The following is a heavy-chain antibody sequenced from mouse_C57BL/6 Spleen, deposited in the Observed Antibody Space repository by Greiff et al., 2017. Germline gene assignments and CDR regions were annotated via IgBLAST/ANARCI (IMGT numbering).Heavy chain of an antibody. J-gene: IGHJ1*03. CDR2: INPNNGGT. Sequence: VQLQQSGPELVKPGASVKIPCKASGYTFTDYNMDWVKQSHGKSLEWIGDINPNNGGTIYNQKFKGKATLTVDKSSSTAYMELRSLTSEDTAVYYCARRYYGSSSWYFDVWGTGTTVTVSS. CDR1: GYTFTDYN. CDR3: ARRYYGSSSWYFDV. D-gene: IGHD1-1*01. V-gene: IGHV1-18*01.